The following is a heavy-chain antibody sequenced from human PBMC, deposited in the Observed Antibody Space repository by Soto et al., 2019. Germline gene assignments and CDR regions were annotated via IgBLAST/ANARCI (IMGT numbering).Heavy chain of an antibody. CDR1: GYTFTSYD. V-gene: IGHV1-8*01. CDR3: ARGRHNSNDTAYDDY. Sequence: ASVKVSCKASGYTFTSYDIHWVRQATGQGLEWMGWMNANSWNTGYAQKFQGRVTMTTNTSVSTAYMELSSLRSEDTAVYYCARGRHNSNDTAYDDYWGQGTLVTVSS. D-gene: IGHD1-20*01. J-gene: IGHJ4*02. CDR2: MNANSWNT.